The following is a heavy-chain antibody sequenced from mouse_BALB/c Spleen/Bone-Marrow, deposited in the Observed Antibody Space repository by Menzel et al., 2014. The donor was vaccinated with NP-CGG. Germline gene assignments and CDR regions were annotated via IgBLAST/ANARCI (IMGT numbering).Heavy chain of an antibody. V-gene: IGHV5-12-1*01. D-gene: IGHD1-1*01. CDR3: AREVLRDYFDY. J-gene: IGHJ2*01. CDR2: ISSGGGST. Sequence: EVVLVESGGGLVKPGGSLKLSCAASGFAFSSYDMSWVRQTPEKRLEWVAYISSGGGSTYYPDTVKGRFTISRDNAKNTLYLQMSSLKSEDTAMYYCAREVLRDYFDYWGQGTTLTVSS. CDR1: GFAFSSYD.